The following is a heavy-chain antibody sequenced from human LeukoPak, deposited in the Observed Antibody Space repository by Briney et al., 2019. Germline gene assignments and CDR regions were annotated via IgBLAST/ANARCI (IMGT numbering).Heavy chain of an antibody. V-gene: IGHV4-34*12. J-gene: IGHJ4*02. CDR1: GGSFSGYY. D-gene: IGHD2-2*01. CDR3: ARSPTKRVPEDY. CDR2: IFYSGST. Sequence: SETLSLTCAVYGGSFSGYYWSWIRQPPGKGLEWIGNIFYSGSTYYSPSLKSRVTISLDTSRNQFSLKLNSVTAADTAVYYCARSPTKRVPEDYWGQGTLVTVSS.